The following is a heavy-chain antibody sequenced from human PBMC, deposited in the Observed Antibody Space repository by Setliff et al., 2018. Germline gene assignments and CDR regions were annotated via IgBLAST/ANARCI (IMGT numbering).Heavy chain of an antibody. J-gene: IGHJ4*02. Sequence: PSETLSLTCTVSGYSISSGYYWGCFQQPPGEGLQWIGDMYHSGSVYYNPSLKSRTTISIDTSKTQFSLILSSVTAADTAMYFCARGLVDSGSYNDLRHFDDWGQGTLVTVSS. V-gene: IGHV4-38-2*02. CDR3: ARGLVDSGSYNDLRHFDD. D-gene: IGHD1-26*01. CDR2: MYHSGSV. CDR1: GYSISSGYY.